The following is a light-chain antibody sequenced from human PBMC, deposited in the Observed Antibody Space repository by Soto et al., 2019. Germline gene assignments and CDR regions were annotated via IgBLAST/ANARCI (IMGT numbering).Light chain of an antibody. CDR3: CSYAGSYTFVVYV. V-gene: IGLV2-11*01. CDR2: DVS. J-gene: IGLJ1*01. Sequence: LTQPRSVSGSPGQSVTISCTGTSSDVGGYNYVSWYQQHPGKAPKLMIYDVSKRPSGVPDRFSGSKSGNTASLTISGLQAEDEADYYCCSYAGSYTFVVYVFGTGTKVTVL. CDR1: SSDVGGYNY.